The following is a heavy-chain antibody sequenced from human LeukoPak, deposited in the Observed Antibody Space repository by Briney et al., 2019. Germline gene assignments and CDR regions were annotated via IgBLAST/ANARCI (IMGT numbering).Heavy chain of an antibody. CDR3: ASDYYGSGSYLNY. CDR2: IYYSGST. D-gene: IGHD3-10*01. Sequence: PSETLSLTCTVSGGSISSYYWSWIRQPPGKGLEWIGYIYYSGSTNYNPSLKSRVTISVDTSKNQFSLKLSSVTAADTAVYYCASDYYGSGSYLNYWGQGTLVTVSS. V-gene: IGHV4-59*01. J-gene: IGHJ4*02. CDR1: GGSISSYY.